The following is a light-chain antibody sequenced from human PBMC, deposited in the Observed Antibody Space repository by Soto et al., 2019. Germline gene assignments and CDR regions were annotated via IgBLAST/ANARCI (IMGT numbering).Light chain of an antibody. J-gene: IGLJ1*01. CDR3: SSFTSSMTKV. CDR2: DVT. CDR1: SSNVGGYNS. Sequence: QSVLTQPASVSGSPGQSITISCTGTSSNVGGYNSVSCYQQHPGKAPKLILYDVTDRPSGVSYRFSGSKSGNTASLTISGLHAAEEADYFWSSFTSSMTKVFGSGTKVTVL. V-gene: IGLV2-14*01.